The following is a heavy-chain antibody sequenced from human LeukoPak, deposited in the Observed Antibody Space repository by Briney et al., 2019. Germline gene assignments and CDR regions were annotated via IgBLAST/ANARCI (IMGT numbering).Heavy chain of an antibody. CDR1: GFTFSSYD. Sequence: GGSLRLSCAASGFTFSSYDMHWVRQATGKGLEWVSAIGTAGDTYYPGSVKGRFTISRENAKNSLYLQMNSLRAGDTAVYYCARDTADCSGGSCYHYGMDDWGQGTTVTVSS. CDR3: ARDTADCSGGSCYHYGMDD. D-gene: IGHD2-15*01. CDR2: IGTAGDT. J-gene: IGHJ6*02. V-gene: IGHV3-13*01.